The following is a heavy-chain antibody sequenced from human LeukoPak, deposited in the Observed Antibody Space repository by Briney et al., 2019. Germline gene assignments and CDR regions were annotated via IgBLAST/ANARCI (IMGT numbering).Heavy chain of an antibody. CDR1: GFSVSNTY. V-gene: IGHV3-53*01. D-gene: IGHD4-23*01. Sequence: QPGGSLRLSCAASGFSVSNTYMSWVRQAPGRGLEWVSIIYSGGNTYYADSVKGRFTISRDNSKSTLYLQMNRLRPEDTAVYYCARGTVAAPDYWGQGTLVTVSS. CDR2: IYSGGNT. J-gene: IGHJ4*02. CDR3: ARGTVAAPDY.